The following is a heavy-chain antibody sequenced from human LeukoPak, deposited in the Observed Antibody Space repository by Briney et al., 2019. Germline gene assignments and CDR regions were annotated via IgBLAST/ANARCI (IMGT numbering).Heavy chain of an antibody. D-gene: IGHD6-19*01. CDR3: ARHARYSSGRPTVSGAFDI. CDR2: IYTSGST. CDR1: GGSISSYY. V-gene: IGHV4-4*09. Sequence: KPSETLSLTCTVSGGSISSYYWSWIRQPPGKGLEWIGYIYTSGSTNYNPSLKSRVTISVDTSKNQFSLKLSSVTAADTAVYYCARHARYSSGRPTVSGAFDIWGQGTMVTVSS. J-gene: IGHJ3*02.